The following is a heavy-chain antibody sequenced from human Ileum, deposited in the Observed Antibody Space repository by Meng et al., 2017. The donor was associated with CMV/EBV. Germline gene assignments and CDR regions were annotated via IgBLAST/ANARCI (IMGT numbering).Heavy chain of an antibody. V-gene: IGHV3-11*01. J-gene: IGHJ3*02. CDR2: ISSSGSTR. D-gene: IGHD3-22*01. CDR1: FTFSDYY. CDR3: ARGGVGWVIVVGDAFDI. Sequence: FTFSDYYRGWIRQDPGKGLEWVSYISSSGSTRYYADSVKGRFTISRDNAKNSLYLQMNSLRAEDTAVYYCARGGVGWVIVVGDAFDIWGQGTMVTVSS.